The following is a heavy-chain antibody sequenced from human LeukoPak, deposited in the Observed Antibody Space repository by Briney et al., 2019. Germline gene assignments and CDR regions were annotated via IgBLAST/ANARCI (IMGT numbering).Heavy chain of an antibody. CDR3: ARGSLPTAIGWFDP. CDR1: DGFISSYY. Sequence: PSETLSLTCTVSDGFISSYYWSWIRQPAGKGLEWIGRIYTSGSSNYNPSLKGRVTMSVDTSRNQFSLKLSSVTAADTAVYYCARGSLPTAIGWFDPWGQGTRVTVSS. V-gene: IGHV4-4*07. D-gene: IGHD2-21*02. CDR2: IYTSGSS. J-gene: IGHJ5*02.